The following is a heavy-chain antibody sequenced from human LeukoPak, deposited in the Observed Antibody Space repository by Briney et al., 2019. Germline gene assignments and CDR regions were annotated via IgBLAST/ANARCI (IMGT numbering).Heavy chain of an antibody. D-gene: IGHD1-26*01. CDR1: GFTFSSYE. J-gene: IGHJ3*02. Sequence: PGGSLRLSCAASGFTFSSYEMNWVRQAPGKGLEWVSYISSSGSTIYYADSVKGRFTISRDNSKKTLYLQMRGLRADDAAVYFCAKDQSGTYPSAFDIWGQGTMVTVSS. CDR2: ISSSGSTI. V-gene: IGHV3-48*03. CDR3: AKDQSGTYPSAFDI.